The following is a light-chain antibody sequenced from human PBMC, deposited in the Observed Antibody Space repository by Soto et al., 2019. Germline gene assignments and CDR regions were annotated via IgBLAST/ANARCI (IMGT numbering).Light chain of an antibody. J-gene: IGKJ1*01. CDR2: GAS. Sequence: DIQMTQSPSSLSASVGDRVTITCRANQDISYYLAWYQQKQGKVPKLLIYGASTLQSGVPSRFSGSGSGTDVTLTISSLQPEDIATYYCQKYHSAPRTFGQGTKVESK. CDR3: QKYHSAPRT. V-gene: IGKV1-27*01. CDR1: QDISYY.